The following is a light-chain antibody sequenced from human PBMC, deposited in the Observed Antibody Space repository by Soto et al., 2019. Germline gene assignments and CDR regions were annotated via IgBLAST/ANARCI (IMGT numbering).Light chain of an antibody. J-gene: IGKJ5*01. CDR3: QQYGSSPTT. Sequence: IVLTQSPVTLSVSPGESATLSCKASQSVSSFLAWYQQKPGQAPRLLIYGASNRATGIPDRFSGSGSGTDFTLTLSRLEPEDFAVYYCQQYGSSPTTFGQGTRLENK. CDR1: QSVSSF. CDR2: GAS. V-gene: IGKV3-20*01.